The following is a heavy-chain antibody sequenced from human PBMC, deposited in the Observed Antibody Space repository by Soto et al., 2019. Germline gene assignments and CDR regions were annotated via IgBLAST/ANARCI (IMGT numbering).Heavy chain of an antibody. CDR3: ARGRHYDILTGYKFYGMDV. Sequence: PVGSLRLSCASSVFTFSSYDMHCVRQSTGKCLAWVSAIGTAGDPYYPGSVKGRFTISRENAKNSWYRQMNSLSAGDKDVYYCARGRHYDILTGYKFYGMDVWGQGTRVT. D-gene: IGHD3-9*01. V-gene: IGHV3-13*05. J-gene: IGHJ6*02. CDR2: IGTAGDP. CDR1: VFTFSSYD.